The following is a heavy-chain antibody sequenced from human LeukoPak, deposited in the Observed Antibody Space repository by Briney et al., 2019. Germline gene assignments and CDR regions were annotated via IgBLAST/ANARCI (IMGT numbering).Heavy chain of an antibody. Sequence: PGGSLRLSCAASGFTFSSYAMHWVRQAPGKGLEWVAVISYDGSNKYYADSVKGRFTISRDNSKNTLYLQMNSLRAEDTAVYYCAKDQGAAAYVGVDYWGQGTLVTVSS. CDR2: ISYDGSNK. CDR3: AKDQGAAAYVGVDY. J-gene: IGHJ4*02. V-gene: IGHV3-30-3*01. D-gene: IGHD6-13*01. CDR1: GFTFSSYA.